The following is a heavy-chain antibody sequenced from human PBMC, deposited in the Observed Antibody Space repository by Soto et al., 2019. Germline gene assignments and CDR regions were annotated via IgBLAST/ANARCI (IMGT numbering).Heavy chain of an antibody. V-gene: IGHV1-18*01. D-gene: IGHD3-3*01. CDR2: ISAYNGNT. CDR1: GYTFTSYG. CDR3: ARDPRIDFWSGPDY. J-gene: IGHJ4*02. Sequence: ASVKVSCKASGYTFTSYGISWVRQAPGQGLEWMGWISAYNGNTNYAQKLQGRVTMTTDTSTSTAYMELRSLRSDDTAVYYCARDPRIDFWSGPDYWGQGTLVTVSS.